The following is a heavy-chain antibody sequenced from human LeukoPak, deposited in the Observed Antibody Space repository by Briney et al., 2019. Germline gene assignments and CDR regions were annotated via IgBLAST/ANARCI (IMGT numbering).Heavy chain of an antibody. CDR2: INPSGGST. V-gene: IGHV1-46*01. CDR3: ARDQITMVRGVTNYYGMDV. D-gene: IGHD3-10*01. CDR1: GYTLTELS. Sequence: GASVKVSCKVSGYTLTELSMHWVRQAPGQGLEWMGIINPSGGSTSYAQKFQGRVTMTRDTSTSTVYMELSSLRSEDTAVYYCARDQITMVRGVTNYYGMDVWGQGTTVTVSS. J-gene: IGHJ6*02.